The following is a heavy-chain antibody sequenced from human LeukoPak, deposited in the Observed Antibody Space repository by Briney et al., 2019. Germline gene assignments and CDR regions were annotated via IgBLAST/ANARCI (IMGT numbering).Heavy chain of an antibody. CDR3: ARSPDGMDV. J-gene: IGHJ6*02. V-gene: IGHV3-48*04. CDR1: GFTFSSYS. Sequence: GGSLRLSCAASGFTFSSYSMNWVRQAPGKGLEWGSYISSSSSTIYYADSVKGRFTISRDNAKNSLYLQMNSLRAEDTAVYYCARSPDGMDVWGQGTTVTVSS. CDR2: ISSSSSTI.